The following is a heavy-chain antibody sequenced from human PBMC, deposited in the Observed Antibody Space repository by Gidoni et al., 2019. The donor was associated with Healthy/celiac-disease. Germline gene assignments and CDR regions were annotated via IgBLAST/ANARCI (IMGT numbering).Heavy chain of an antibody. CDR1: GLPLSNAW. CDR2: IKSKSEGETT. Sequence: EVQLVESGGGLVKPGGSLRLSCAASGLPLSNAWLNWVRQPPGKGLEWVGRIKSKSEGETTDYAAPVKGRFTISRDDSENMVYLQMTSLKTDDTAVYYCTREKDFWGGYTLGMDVWGQGTTVTVSS. D-gene: IGHD3-3*01. CDR3: TREKDFWGGYTLGMDV. J-gene: IGHJ6*02. V-gene: IGHV3-15*07.